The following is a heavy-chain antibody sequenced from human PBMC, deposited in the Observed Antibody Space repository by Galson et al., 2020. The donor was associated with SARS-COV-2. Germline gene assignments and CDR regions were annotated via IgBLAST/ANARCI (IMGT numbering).Heavy chain of an antibody. D-gene: IGHD6-13*01. CDR1: SYS. Sequence: SYSMNWVLQAPGKGLEWVSSISSSSSYIYYADSVKVRFTISRDNAKNSLYLQMNSLRAEDTTVYYCARVLGSSWSEDEYYYGMDVWGQGNTVTVSS. CDR3: ARVLGSSWSEDEYYYGMDV. CDR2: ISSSSSYI. J-gene: IGHJ6*02. V-gene: IGHV3-21*01.